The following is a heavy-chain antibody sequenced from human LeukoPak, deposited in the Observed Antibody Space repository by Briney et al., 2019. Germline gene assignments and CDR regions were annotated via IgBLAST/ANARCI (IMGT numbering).Heavy chain of an antibody. V-gene: IGHV4-38-2*01. D-gene: IGHD3-3*01. CDR2: IYHSGIT. J-gene: IGHJ6*03. CDR3: ARRRGGRFYYYMDV. Sequence: SETLSLTCAVSGYSISSDYYWGWIRHPPGKGLEWIGSIYHSGITYYTPSLRSRVTISVDTSKNQFSLKLSSVTAADTAVYYCARRRGGRFYYYMDVWGKGTTVTVSS. CDR1: GYSISSDYY.